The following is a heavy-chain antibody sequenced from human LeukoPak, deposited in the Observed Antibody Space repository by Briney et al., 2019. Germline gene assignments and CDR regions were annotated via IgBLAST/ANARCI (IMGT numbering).Heavy chain of an antibody. D-gene: IGHD3-10*01. CDR3: ARPPGSYGYY. CDR2: ISSNGGST. Sequence: PGGSLRPSCSASGFTFSSYAMHWVRQAPGKGLEYVSAISSNGGSTYYADSVKGRFTISRDNSKNTLYLQMSSLRAEDTAVYYCARPPGSYGYYWGQGTLVTVSS. CDR1: GFTFSSYA. J-gene: IGHJ4*02. V-gene: IGHV3-64D*06.